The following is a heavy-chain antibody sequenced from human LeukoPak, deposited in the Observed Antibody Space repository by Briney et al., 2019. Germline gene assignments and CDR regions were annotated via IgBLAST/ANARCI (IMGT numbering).Heavy chain of an antibody. Sequence: PGGSLRLSCAAFGFTFSSYRMTWVRQAPGKGLEWVANIDEDGGEIYYVDSVKGRFTISRDNAKKSLFLLMNSLRAEDTSVYYCARVGTSSWYVWGQGTVVTVSS. CDR1: GFTFSSYR. J-gene: IGHJ4*02. CDR2: IDEDGGEI. V-gene: IGHV3-7*01. CDR3: ARVGTSSWYV. D-gene: IGHD6-13*01.